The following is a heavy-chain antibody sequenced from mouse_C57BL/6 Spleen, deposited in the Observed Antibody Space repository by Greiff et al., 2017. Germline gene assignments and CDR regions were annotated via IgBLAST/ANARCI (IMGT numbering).Heavy chain of an antibody. D-gene: IGHD2-3*01. CDR1: GYTFTDYY. J-gene: IGHJ1*03. CDR3: ARYPTSMMVTNWYFDV. Sequence: EVQLQQSGPELVKPGASVKISCKASGYTFTDYYMNWVKQSHGKSLEWIGDINPNNGGTSYNQKFKGKATLTVDKSSSTAYMELRSLTSEDSAVYYCARYPTSMMVTNWYFDVWGTGTTVTVSS. CDR2: INPNNGGT. V-gene: IGHV1-26*01.